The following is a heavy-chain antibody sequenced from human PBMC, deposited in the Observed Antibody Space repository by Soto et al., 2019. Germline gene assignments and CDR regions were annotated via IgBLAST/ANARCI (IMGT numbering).Heavy chain of an antibody. D-gene: IGHD3-22*01. CDR1: GFTFSSND. CDR2: IYSGGST. J-gene: IGHJ3*01. CDR3: ATRPLLPGAP. V-gene: IGHV3-53*01. Sequence: EVQLVESGGGLIQPGVSLRLSCAASGFTFSSNDMKWVRQAPGKGLEWVSLIYSGGSTYYADSVKGRFTISRDNSKNTLYLQMSSLRAEDTAVYYCATRPLLPGAPWGQGTMVTVSS.